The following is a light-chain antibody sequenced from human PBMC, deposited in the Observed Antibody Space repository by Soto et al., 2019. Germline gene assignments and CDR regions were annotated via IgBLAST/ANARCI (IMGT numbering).Light chain of an antibody. Sequence: DIQMTQSPSTLSASVGDRVTITCRASQSISTWLSWYQQKPGKAPKVLIYKASNLQSGVSSRFSGSGSGTEFTLTISSLQPHDFATYYCQDYNSWTFGQGTKVEI. CDR3: QDYNSWT. J-gene: IGKJ1*01. CDR2: KAS. CDR1: QSISTW. V-gene: IGKV1-5*03.